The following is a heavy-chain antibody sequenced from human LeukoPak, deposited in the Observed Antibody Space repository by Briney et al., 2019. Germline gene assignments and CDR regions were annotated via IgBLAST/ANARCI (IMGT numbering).Heavy chain of an antibody. D-gene: IGHD6-13*01. J-gene: IGHJ4*02. CDR3: ARGNGYSSRPFDY. CDR2: IYHRGST. CDR1: GGSISSSNW. Sequence: SGTLSLNCAVYGGSISSSNWWSWVRQPPGKGLERIGDIYHRGSTSYNPSRKSRVTISVDKSKNPFSLKLSSVTAADTAVYYCARGNGYSSRPFDYWGQGTLVTVSS. V-gene: IGHV4-4*02.